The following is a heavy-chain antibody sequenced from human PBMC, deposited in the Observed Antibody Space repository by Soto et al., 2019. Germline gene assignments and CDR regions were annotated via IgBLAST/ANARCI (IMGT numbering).Heavy chain of an antibody. CDR2: IWYDGSNK. V-gene: IGHV3-33*01. Sequence: QVQLVESGGGVVQPGRSLRLSCAASGFTFSSYGMHWVRQAPGKGLQWVAVIWYDGSNKYYADSVKGRFTISRDNPKNTLYLRMNSVRAEDTAVYYCAREPPYDILTGNYYYYYGMDVWGQGTTVTVSS. CDR3: AREPPYDILTGNYYYYYGMDV. CDR1: GFTFSSYG. J-gene: IGHJ6*02. D-gene: IGHD3-9*01.